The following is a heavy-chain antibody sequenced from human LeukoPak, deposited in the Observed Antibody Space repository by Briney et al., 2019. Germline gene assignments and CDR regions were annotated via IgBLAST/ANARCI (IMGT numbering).Heavy chain of an antibody. D-gene: IGHD6-13*01. Sequence: GGSLRLSCVASGFTFSGYAMHWVRQAPGKGLEWVAVISYDGTDKYYADSVKGRFTISRDNSKDTLYLLMNSLRAEDTAVYYCARGFISAAGTYYWGQGTLVTVSS. CDR3: ARGFISAAGTYY. J-gene: IGHJ4*02. V-gene: IGHV3-30*04. CDR1: GFTFSGYA. CDR2: ISYDGTDK.